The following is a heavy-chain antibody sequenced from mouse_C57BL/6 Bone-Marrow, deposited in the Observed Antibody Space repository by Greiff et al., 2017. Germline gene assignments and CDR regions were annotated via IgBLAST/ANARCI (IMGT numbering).Heavy chain of an antibody. J-gene: IGHJ3*01. CDR3: ARAYPGWFAY. V-gene: IGHV1-50*01. Sequence: QVQLQQSGAELVKPGASVTLSCKASGYTFTSYWMQWVKQRPGQGLEWIGEIDPSDSYTNYNQKFKGKATLTVDTSSSTAYMQLSSLTSEDSAVYYWARAYPGWFAYWGQGTLVTVSA. CDR2: IDPSDSYT. D-gene: IGHD2-10*01. CDR1: GYTFTSYW.